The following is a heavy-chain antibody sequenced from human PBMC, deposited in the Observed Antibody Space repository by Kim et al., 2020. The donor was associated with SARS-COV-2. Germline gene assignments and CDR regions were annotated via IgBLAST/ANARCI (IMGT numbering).Heavy chain of an antibody. CDR1: GGSISSSSYY. J-gene: IGHJ4*02. D-gene: IGHD3-22*01. CDR2: IYYSGST. Sequence: SETLSLTCTVSGGSISSSSYYWGWIRQPPGKGLEWIGSIYYSGSTYYNPSLKSRVTISVDTSKNQFSLKLSSVTAADTAVYYCARHPETRDYYDSSGEFDYWGQGTLVTVSS. V-gene: IGHV4-39*01. CDR3: ARHPETRDYYDSSGEFDY.